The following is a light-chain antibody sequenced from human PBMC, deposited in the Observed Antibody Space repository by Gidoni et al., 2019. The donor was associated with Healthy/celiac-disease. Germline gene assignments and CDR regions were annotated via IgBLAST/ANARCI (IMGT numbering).Light chain of an antibody. CDR1: QGISSY. CDR3: QQRNSYPLT. J-gene: IGKJ1*01. CDR2: AAS. Sequence: IQLTQSPSSLSASVGDRDTITCRASQGISSYLAWYQQKPGKAPKLLIYAASTLQSGVPSRFSGSGSGTDFTLTISSLQPEDFATYYCQQRNSYPLTFGQGTKVEIK. V-gene: IGKV1-9*01.